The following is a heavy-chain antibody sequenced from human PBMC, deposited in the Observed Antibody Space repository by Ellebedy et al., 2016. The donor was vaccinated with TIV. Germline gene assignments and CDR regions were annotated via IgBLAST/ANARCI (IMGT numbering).Heavy chain of an antibody. CDR1: GFTFGSYG. Sequence: GESLKISCAASGFTFGSYGMHWVRQAPGKGLEWVTYMWFDGTNIHYADSVKGRFTISRDNSKNTLYLQMNSLRAEDTAVYYCAREFQEYYFDSWGQGALVTVSS. D-gene: IGHD6-6*01. J-gene: IGHJ4*02. V-gene: IGHV3-33*01. CDR3: AREFQEYYFDS. CDR2: MWFDGTNI.